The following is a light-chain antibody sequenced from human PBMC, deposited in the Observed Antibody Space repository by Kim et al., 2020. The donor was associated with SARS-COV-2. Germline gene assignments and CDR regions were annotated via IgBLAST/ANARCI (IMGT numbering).Light chain of an antibody. CDR2: WAS. J-gene: IGKJ4*01. V-gene: IGKV4-1*01. Sequence: STINCKADHSVFYSPDNKNYLAWYQQKPGQPPKLLISWASIRESGVPDRFSGSGSGTDFTLTISSLQAEDVAVYYCQQCYSYPVTFGGGTKVDIK. CDR3: QQCYSYPVT. CDR1: HSVFYSPDNKNY.